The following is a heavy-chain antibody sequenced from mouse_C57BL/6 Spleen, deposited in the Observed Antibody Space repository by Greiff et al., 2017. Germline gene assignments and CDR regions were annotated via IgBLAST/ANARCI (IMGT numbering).Heavy chain of an antibody. Sequence: QVQLQQSGAELVRPGASVTLSCKASGYTFTDYEMHWVKQTPVHGLEWIGAIDPETAGTAYNQKFKGKAILTADKSSSTAYMELRSLTSEDSAVYYCTSAYYYGSSRFAYWGQGTLVTVSA. CDR1: GYTFTDYE. CDR2: IDPETAGT. CDR3: TSAYYYGSSRFAY. V-gene: IGHV1-15*01. J-gene: IGHJ3*01. D-gene: IGHD1-1*01.